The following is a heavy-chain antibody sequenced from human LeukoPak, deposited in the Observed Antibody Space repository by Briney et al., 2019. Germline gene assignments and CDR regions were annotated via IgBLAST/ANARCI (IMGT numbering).Heavy chain of an antibody. Sequence: GGSLRLSCAASGFTVSSNYMSWVRQAPGKGLEWVSVIYSGGSTYYADSVKGRLTISRDDAKNSLYLQMNSLKDEDTAVYYCARDRDYAFDSWGQGTLVTVSS. D-gene: IGHD4-17*01. CDR3: ARDRDYAFDS. CDR1: GFTVSSNY. CDR2: IYSGGST. V-gene: IGHV3-53*01. J-gene: IGHJ4*02.